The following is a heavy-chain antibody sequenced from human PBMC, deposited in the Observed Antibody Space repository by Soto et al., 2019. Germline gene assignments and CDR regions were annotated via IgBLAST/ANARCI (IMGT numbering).Heavy chain of an antibody. D-gene: IGHD6-6*01. Sequence: GGSLRLSCAASGFTFSSYGMHWVRQAPGKGLEWVAVIWYDGSEKYYADSAKGRFTISRDNSKNTLYLQMNILRAEDTAVYYCARGIIAARPKDYYYMDVWGKGTTVTVSS. CDR1: GFTFSSYG. CDR2: IWYDGSEK. J-gene: IGHJ6*03. CDR3: ARGIIAARPKDYYYMDV. V-gene: IGHV3-33*01.